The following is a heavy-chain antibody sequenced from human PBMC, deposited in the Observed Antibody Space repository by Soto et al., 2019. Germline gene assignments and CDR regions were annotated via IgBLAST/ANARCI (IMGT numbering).Heavy chain of an antibody. D-gene: IGHD5-18*01. J-gene: IGHJ4*02. V-gene: IGHV4-31*03. CDR3: AREYTYGSNFFDC. CDR1: GGSISRAAYY. CDR2: ISHSRST. Sequence: QVQLQESGPGLVKPSQTLSLTCTVSGGSISRAAYYWGWIRQHPGKGLEWIGYISHSRSTYYTPSLKSRVIISADTSKNQFSVNLTSVTAADTAVYYCAREYTYGSNFFDCWGQGALVTVSS.